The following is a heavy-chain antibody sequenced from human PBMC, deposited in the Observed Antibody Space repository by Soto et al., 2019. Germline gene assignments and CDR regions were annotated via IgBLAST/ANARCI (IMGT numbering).Heavy chain of an antibody. Sequence: QVQLQQWGTGLLKPSETLSLTCAVYGGSFSGYYWTWIRQPPGTGLEWIGEINHSGITNYNPSLKSRVTISVDTSKNQFSLKLTSGTAADTAVYYCARDKITGLFDYWGQGTLVTVSS. V-gene: IGHV4-34*01. D-gene: IGHD2-8*02. CDR3: ARDKITGLFDY. CDR1: GGSFSGYY. J-gene: IGHJ4*02. CDR2: INHSGIT.